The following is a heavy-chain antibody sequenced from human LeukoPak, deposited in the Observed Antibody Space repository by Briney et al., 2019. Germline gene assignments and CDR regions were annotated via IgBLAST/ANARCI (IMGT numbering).Heavy chain of an antibody. Sequence: GGSLRLSCAASGLTFSNAWMSWVRQAPGKGLEWVANIKQDGSEKYYVDSVKGRFTISRDNAKNSLYLQMNSLRAEDTAVYYCARSHDYGDYVDYWGQGTLVTVSS. D-gene: IGHD4-17*01. CDR1: GLTFSNAW. CDR3: ARSHDYGDYVDY. CDR2: IKQDGSEK. J-gene: IGHJ4*02. V-gene: IGHV3-7*01.